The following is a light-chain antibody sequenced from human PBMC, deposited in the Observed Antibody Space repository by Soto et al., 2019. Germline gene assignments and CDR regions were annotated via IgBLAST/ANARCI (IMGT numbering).Light chain of an antibody. CDR2: RNN. Sequence: QSVLTQPPSASGTPGQRVTISCSGSSSNIGSNYVYWYQQLPGTAPKLLIYRNNQRPSGVPDRFSGSKSGTSASLAISGLGSEDGGVFYWAAWEDSLGFVVFGGGTNPPVL. J-gene: IGLJ2*01. CDR1: SSNIGSNY. V-gene: IGLV1-47*01. CDR3: AAWEDSLGFVV.